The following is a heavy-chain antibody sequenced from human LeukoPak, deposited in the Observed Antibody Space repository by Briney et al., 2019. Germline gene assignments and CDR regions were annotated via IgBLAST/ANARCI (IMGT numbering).Heavy chain of an antibody. Sequence: GGSLRLSCAASGFTFSSYGMHWVRQAPGKGLEWVAVISYDGSNKYYADSVKGRFTISRDNSKNTLYLQMNSLRAEDTAVYYCATNYGGNSVPGDYWGQGTLVTVSS. D-gene: IGHD4-23*01. CDR1: GFTFSSYG. V-gene: IGHV3-30*03. J-gene: IGHJ4*02. CDR2: ISYDGSNK. CDR3: ATNYGGNSVPGDY.